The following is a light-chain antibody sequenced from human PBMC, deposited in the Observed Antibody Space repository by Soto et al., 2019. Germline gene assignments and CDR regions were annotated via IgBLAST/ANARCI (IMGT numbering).Light chain of an antibody. V-gene: IGKV3-20*01. CDR3: QQTYSTPRT. CDR2: GAS. J-gene: IGKJ1*01. CDR1: QSVSNNY. Sequence: EIVLTQSPGTLSLSPGERATLSCRASQSVSNNYLAWYQQKPGQAPRLLIYGASNRATGIPDRFSGSGSGTDFTLTISSLQPEDFATYYCQQTYSTPRTFGQGTKVEVK.